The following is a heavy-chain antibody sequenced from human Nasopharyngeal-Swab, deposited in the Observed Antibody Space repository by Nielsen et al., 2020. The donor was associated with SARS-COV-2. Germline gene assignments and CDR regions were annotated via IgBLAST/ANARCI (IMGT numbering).Heavy chain of an antibody. D-gene: IGHD2-8*02. V-gene: IGHV3-64*02. CDR2: VSGDGVTT. J-gene: IGHJ4*02. CDR3: ARGTPGIPGVDY. Sequence: PGKGLEYLSAVSGDGVTTHYADSLKGRFTISRDNSKNTVYLQLGSLTAEDMAVYFCARGTPGIPGVDYWGQGTLVTVSS.